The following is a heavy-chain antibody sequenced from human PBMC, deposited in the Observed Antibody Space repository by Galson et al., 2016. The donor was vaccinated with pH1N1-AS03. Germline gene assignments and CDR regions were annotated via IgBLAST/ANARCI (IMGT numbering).Heavy chain of an antibody. D-gene: IGHD6-19*01. CDR2: IHWDDDK. CDR3: ARTHCFSRVAGRPGDSFDM. CDR1: GFSLSTSGVA. J-gene: IGHJ3*02. Sequence: PALVKPTQTLTLTCTFSGFSLSTSGVAVGWIRQPPGKALECLALIHWDDDKHYSPSLKSRLTLTNDTSKNQVVLTMTNMYPVDTATYYCARTHCFSRVAGRPGDSFDMWGPGTKVTVSS. V-gene: IGHV2-5*02.